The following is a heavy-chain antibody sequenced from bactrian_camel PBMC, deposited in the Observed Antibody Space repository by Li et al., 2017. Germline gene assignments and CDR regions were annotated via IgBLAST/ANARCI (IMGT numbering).Heavy chain of an antibody. J-gene: IGHJ4*01. V-gene: IGHV3S40*01. Sequence: VQLVESGGGSALSGGSLRLSCIASEYMYCMTWFRQAPGKEREGVAAISRDTGFTFYTTSVSGRFTISQDDAKNTVYLQMNNLKPEDTAMYYCAAEPNKRGLCPKLAYEYDYWGQGTQVTVS. D-gene: IGHD6*01. CDR2: ISRDTGFT. CDR3: AAEPNKRGLCPKLAYEYDY. CDR1: EYMYC.